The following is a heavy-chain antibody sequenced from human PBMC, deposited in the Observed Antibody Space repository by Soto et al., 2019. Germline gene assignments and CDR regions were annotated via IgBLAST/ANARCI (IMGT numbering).Heavy chain of an antibody. CDR2: IYYSGST. D-gene: IGHD2-15*01. J-gene: IGHJ4*02. V-gene: IGHV4-39*01. CDR1: GGSISSSRYY. Sequence: QLQLQESGPGLVKPSETLSLTCTVSGGSISSSRYYWGWIRQPPGKGLEWIGSIYYSGSTYYNPSLKSRVTISVDTSKNQFSLKLSSVTAADTAVYYCARIPYSSYYFDYWGQGTLVTVSS. CDR3: ARIPYSSYYFDY.